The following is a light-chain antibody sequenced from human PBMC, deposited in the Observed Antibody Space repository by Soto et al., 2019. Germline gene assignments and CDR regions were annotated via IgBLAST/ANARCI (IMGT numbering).Light chain of an antibody. CDR1: SSDVGAYNY. CDR2: AVS. Sequence: QSALTQPPSASGSPGQSVTISCTGTSSDVGAYNYVSWYQQHPGKAPKLMIYAVSKRPSGVPDRFSGSKSGNTASLTVSGLQAEDEADYYCNSYAGSNTFVVFGGGTKLTVL. CDR3: NSYAGSNTFVV. J-gene: IGLJ2*01. V-gene: IGLV2-8*01.